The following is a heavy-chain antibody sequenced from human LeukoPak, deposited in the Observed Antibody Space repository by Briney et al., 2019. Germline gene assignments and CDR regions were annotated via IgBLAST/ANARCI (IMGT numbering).Heavy chain of an antibody. CDR2: IYPGDSDT. CDR1: GYSFTNYW. Sequence: GESLKISCQGSGYSFTNYWIGWVRQMPGKGLEWMGIIYPGDSDTRYSPSFQGQVTISADKSISTAYLQWSSLKASDTAMYYCARRFKPSGVVVIADAFDIWGQGTLVTVSS. CDR3: ARRFKPSGVVVIADAFDI. D-gene: IGHD2-21*01. V-gene: IGHV5-51*01. J-gene: IGHJ4*02.